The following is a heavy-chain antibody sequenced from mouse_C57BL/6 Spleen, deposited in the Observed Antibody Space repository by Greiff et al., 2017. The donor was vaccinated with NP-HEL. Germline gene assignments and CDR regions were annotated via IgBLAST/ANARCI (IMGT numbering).Heavy chain of an antibody. Sequence: EVQGVESGGGLVQPGGSLSLSCAASGFTFTDYYMSWVRQPPGKALEWLGFIRNKANGYTTEYSASVKGRFTISRDNSQSILYLQMKALRAEDSATYYGARSAMGPSYDMDYWGQGTSVTVSS. V-gene: IGHV7-3*01. CDR3: ARSAMGPSYDMDY. J-gene: IGHJ4*01. CDR1: GFTFTDYY. CDR2: IRNKANGYTT. D-gene: IGHD1-1*02.